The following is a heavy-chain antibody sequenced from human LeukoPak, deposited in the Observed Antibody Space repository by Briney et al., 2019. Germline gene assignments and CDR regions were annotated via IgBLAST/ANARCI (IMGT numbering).Heavy chain of an antibody. D-gene: IGHD2-2*01. V-gene: IGHV3-7*01. CDR2: MDEYGSAI. J-gene: IGHJ4*02. CDR1: GFAFSGFS. Sequence: GGSLRLSCVVSGFAFSGFSMSWVRQAPGKGLEWVANMDEYGSAIFYVESVKGRFIISRANARNSLYLQMNNLRAEDTAVYYCARPRGCGSARCNNFDYWGQGTLGTVSA. CDR3: ARPRGCGSARCNNFDY.